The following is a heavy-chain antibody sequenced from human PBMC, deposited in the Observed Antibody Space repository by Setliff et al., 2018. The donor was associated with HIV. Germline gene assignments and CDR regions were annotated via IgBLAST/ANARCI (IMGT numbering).Heavy chain of an antibody. Sequence: VASVKVSCKASGYTFTSYYMHWVRQAPGQGLEWMGIINPSGGSTSYAQKFQGRVTMTRDTSTSTVYMELSSLRSEDTAVYYCAGTAGWELPPRLYCYYYYMDVWGKGTTVTVSS. D-gene: IGHD1-26*01. V-gene: IGHV1-46*01. J-gene: IGHJ6*03. CDR2: INPSGGST. CDR3: AGTAGWELPPRLYCYYYYMDV. CDR1: GYTFTSYY.